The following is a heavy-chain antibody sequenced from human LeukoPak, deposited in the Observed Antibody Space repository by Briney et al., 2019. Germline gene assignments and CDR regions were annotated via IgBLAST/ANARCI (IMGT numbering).Heavy chain of an antibody. V-gene: IGHV4-34*01. Sequence: PSETLSLTCAVYGGSFSGYYWSWIRQPPGKGLEWIGEINHSGSTNNNPSLKSRVTISVDTSKNQFSLKLGSVTAADTAVYYCARHLGIFYYDSSGYYELNNWFDPWGQGTLVTVSS. CDR2: INHSGST. D-gene: IGHD3-22*01. CDR1: GGSFSGYY. J-gene: IGHJ5*02. CDR3: ARHLGIFYYDSSGYYELNNWFDP.